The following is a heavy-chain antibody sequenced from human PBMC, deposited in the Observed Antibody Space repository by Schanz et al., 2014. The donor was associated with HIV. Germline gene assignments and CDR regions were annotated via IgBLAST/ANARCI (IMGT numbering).Heavy chain of an antibody. J-gene: IGHJ4*02. CDR1: GFTFSTYT. CDR3: TREGNYYGGSVPGH. D-gene: IGHD2-21*01. CDR2: IDTRSNYK. V-gene: IGHV3-21*01. Sequence: EVQLAESGGGLVKPGGSLRLSCTASGFTFSTYTMNWVRKAPGKGLEWVSSIDTRSNYKYYADSVMGRFTISRDNAKNSLYLQMNSLRAEDSAIYYCTREGNYYGGSVPGHWGQGALVSVSS.